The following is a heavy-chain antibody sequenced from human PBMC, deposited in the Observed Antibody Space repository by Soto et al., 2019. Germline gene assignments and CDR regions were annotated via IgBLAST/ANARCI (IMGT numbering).Heavy chain of an antibody. J-gene: IGHJ3*02. V-gene: IGHV1-18*01. Sequence: GASVKVSWKGSGYTFTSYTITWVRQAPGQGLEWMGWMSAYNGNTNYAQKLQGRVTMTTDTSTSTAYMELRSLRSDDTAVYYRARRSYCGGDCFDAFYIWG. CDR1: GYTFTSYT. D-gene: IGHD2-21*02. CDR2: MSAYNGNT. CDR3: ARRSYCGGDCFDAFYI.